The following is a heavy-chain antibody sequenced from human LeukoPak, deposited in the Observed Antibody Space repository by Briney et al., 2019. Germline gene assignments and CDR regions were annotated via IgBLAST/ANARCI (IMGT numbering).Heavy chain of an antibody. D-gene: IGHD3-22*01. Sequence: GGSLTLSCAVSGFSISSYAMCWVRQAPGKGLEWVSTISGSGDSTFYADSVKGRFTISRDNSKNTLYLQMNSLRAEGTAVYYCAKDQNTMIIVPGSPLIWIYDWGQGTLVTVSS. CDR3: AKDQNTMIIVPGSPLIWIYD. CDR1: GFSISSYA. CDR2: ISGSGDST. J-gene: IGHJ4*02. V-gene: IGHV3-23*01.